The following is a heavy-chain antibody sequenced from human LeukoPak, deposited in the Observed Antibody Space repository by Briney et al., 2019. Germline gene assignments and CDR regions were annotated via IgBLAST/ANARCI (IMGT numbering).Heavy chain of an antibody. CDR3: ARFQTLLWFGDPSGYFQY. V-gene: IGHV3-7*01. D-gene: IGHD3-10*01. Sequence: PGGSLRLSCAASGFTFSSYWMSWVRQAPGKGLEWVANIKQDGSEKYYVDSVKGRFTISRDNAKNSLYLQMNSLRAEDTAVYYCARFQTLLWFGDPSGYFQYWGQGTLVTVSS. J-gene: IGHJ1*01. CDR1: GFTFSSYW. CDR2: IKQDGSEK.